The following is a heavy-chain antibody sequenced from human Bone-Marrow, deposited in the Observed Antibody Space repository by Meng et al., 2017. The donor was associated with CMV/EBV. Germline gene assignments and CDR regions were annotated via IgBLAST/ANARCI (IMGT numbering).Heavy chain of an antibody. J-gene: IGHJ5*02. CDR2: IYHSGST. V-gene: IGHV4-38-2*02. CDR3: ARDHEEFDP. CDR1: GYSISSGYY. Sequence: LETLSLTCTVSGYSISSGYYWGWIRQPPGKGLEWIGSIYHSGSTYYNPSLKSRVTISVDTSKNQFSLKLSSVTAADTAVYYCARDHEEFDPWGQGNRVTGAS.